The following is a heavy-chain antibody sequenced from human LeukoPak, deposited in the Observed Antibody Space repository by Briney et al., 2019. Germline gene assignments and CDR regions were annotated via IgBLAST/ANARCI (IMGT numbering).Heavy chain of an antibody. CDR2: ISNNGDNT. D-gene: IGHD5-24*01. CDR1: GFTFSSHA. CDR3: VQDWGATIVDPRHFDY. J-gene: IGHJ4*02. V-gene: IGHV3-64D*09. Sequence: GGSLRLSCSGSGFTFSSHAMHWVRQAPGKGLQYVSGISNNGDNTYYADLVKGRFTISRDNSKNTLYLQMSSVRVEDTAVYHCVQDWGATIVDPRHFDYWGQGTLVTVSS.